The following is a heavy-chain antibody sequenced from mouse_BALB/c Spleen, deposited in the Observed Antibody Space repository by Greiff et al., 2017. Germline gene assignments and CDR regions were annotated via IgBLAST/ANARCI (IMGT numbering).Heavy chain of an antibody. CDR1: GFSLTSYG. CDR3: ARTRLLRHYAMDY. Sequence: QVQLQQSGPGLVQPSQSLSITCTVSGFSLTSYGVHWVRQSPGKGLEWLGVIWSGGSTDYNAAFISRLSISKDNSKSQVFFKMNSLQANDTAIYYCARTRLLRHYAMDYWGQGTSVTVSS. D-gene: IGHD1-2*01. J-gene: IGHJ4*01. CDR2: IWSGGST. V-gene: IGHV2-2*02.